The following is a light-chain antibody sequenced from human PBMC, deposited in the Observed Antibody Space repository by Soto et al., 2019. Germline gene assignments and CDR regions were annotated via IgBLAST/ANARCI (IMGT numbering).Light chain of an antibody. V-gene: IGKV1-39*01. CDR2: AAS. CDR3: QQSYTTPWT. CDR1: QAIRTD. J-gene: IGKJ1*01. Sequence: IQVTQSPSSLSASVGDRVTITCRASQAIRTDLGWYQQKPGKAPKLLIYAASSLQSGVPSRFSGSGSGTDFTLTISSLQPEDCATYYRQQSYTTPWTFGQGTKVDIK.